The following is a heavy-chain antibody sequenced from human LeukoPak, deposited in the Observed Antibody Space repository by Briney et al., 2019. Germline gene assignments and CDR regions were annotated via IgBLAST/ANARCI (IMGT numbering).Heavy chain of an antibody. J-gene: IGHJ4*02. V-gene: IGHV4-4*07. D-gene: IGHD3-22*01. CDR2: ISTSGST. CDR3: ARVRYSDSSVLTRKRSYYFDY. CDR1: GGYISSYY. Sequence: SETLSLTCSVSGGYISSYYWSWIRQPAGKGLESIGHISTSGSTNYNPSLKSRVTMSVDTSKNQFSLRLSSVTAADTAVYYCARVRYSDSSVLTRKRSYYFDYWGQGTLVTVSS.